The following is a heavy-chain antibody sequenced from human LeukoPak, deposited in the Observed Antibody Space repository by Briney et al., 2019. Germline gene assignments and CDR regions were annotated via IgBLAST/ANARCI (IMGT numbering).Heavy chain of an antibody. CDR3: ARSLWPGDY. D-gene: IGHD7-27*01. Sequence: GGSLTLSCEASGFTFSSIWASRVRPAQGQGLKWLANINQDGNSQNHVVSVRGRFTMSTDNATNSMYLRMKSLSATDTAVYDCARSLWPGDYWREGILVSVSS. V-gene: IGHV3-7*01. CDR2: INQDGNSQ. J-gene: IGHJ4*02. CDR1: GFTFSSIW.